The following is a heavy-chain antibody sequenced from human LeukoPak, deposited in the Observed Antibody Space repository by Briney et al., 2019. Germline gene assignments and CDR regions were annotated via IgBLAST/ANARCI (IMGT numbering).Heavy chain of an antibody. CDR1: GFTFGDYS. D-gene: IGHD2-15*01. CDR3: TRDRIMTDF. J-gene: IGHJ4*02. CDR2: IRNKASGGTT. Sequence: PGWSLRLSCTASGFTFGDYSMTWFRQAPGKGLEWVSFIRNKASGGTTEHAASVRGRFTTSRDDSKSIAYLQMNSLKTEDTALYYCTRDRIMTDFWGQGTLVTVSS. V-gene: IGHV3-49*03.